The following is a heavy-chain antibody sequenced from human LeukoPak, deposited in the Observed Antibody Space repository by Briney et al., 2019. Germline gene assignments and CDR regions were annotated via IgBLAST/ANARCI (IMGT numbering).Heavy chain of an antibody. D-gene: IGHD5-18*01. V-gene: IGHV3-21*01. CDR2: ISSSSSYI. Sequence: GSLRLSCAASGFTFSSYSMNWVRQAPGKGLEWVSSISSSSSYIYYADSVKGRFTISRDNAKNSLYLQMNSLRAEDTAVYYCARVSDSYGYSPIDYWGQGTLVTVSS. CDR1: GFTFSSYS. CDR3: ARVSDSYGYSPIDY. J-gene: IGHJ4*02.